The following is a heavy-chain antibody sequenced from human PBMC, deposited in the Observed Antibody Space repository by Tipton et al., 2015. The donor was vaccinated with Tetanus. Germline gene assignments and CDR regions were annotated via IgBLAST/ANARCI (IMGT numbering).Heavy chain of an antibody. V-gene: IGHV4-34*01. D-gene: IGHD6-19*01. CDR1: GGSFGGYF. J-gene: IGHJ3*02. CDR3: ARGHPGSGDAFDI. CDR2: INHSGYT. Sequence: LRLSCAVYGGSFGGYFWSWIRQPPGKGLEWIGEINHSGYTTYNPSLKSRVTISVDTSKNQFSLTLSSVTAADTAVYYCARGHPGSGDAFDIWGQGTMVPVSS.